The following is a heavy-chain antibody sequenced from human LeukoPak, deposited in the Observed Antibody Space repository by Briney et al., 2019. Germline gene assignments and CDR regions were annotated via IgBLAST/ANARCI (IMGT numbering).Heavy chain of an antibody. CDR2: FDPGDGET. D-gene: IGHD5/OR15-5a*01. Sequence: ASVKVSCKVSGYTLSDLSMHWVRQAPGNGLEWMGGFDPGDGETIYTQKFQGRVTMTEDPYTDTAYMELSSLSSEDTAVYYCAAGGVYDLFDYWGQGTLVTVSS. CDR1: GYTLSDLS. J-gene: IGHJ4*02. CDR3: AAGGVYDLFDY. V-gene: IGHV1-24*01.